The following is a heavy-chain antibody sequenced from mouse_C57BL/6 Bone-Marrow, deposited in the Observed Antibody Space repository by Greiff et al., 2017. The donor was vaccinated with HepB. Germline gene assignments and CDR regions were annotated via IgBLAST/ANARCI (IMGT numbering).Heavy chain of an antibody. D-gene: IGHD1-1*01. CDR1: GYTFTSYG. CDR2: IYPRSGNT. Sequence: VQLQESGAELARPGASVKLSCKASGYTFTSYGISWVKQRTGQGLEWIGEIYPRSGNTYYNEKFKGKATLTADKSSSTAYMELRSLTSEDSAVYFCASPPIYYYGSSYVDYWGQGTTLTVSS. CDR3: ASPPIYYYGSSYVDY. J-gene: IGHJ2*01. V-gene: IGHV1-81*01.